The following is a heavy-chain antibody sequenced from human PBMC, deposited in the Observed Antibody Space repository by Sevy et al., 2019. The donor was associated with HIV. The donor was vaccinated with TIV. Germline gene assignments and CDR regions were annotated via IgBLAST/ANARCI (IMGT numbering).Heavy chain of an antibody. Sequence: SETLSLTCTVSGGSISDYYWTWIRQPAGKGLEWLGRISIRGSTEYNPSLKSRVSMSLDPSKNTFSLKLTSMTATNTAVYYCARGPQSCNSVSCYSALSWGQGILVTVSS. CDR2: ISIRGST. V-gene: IGHV4-4*07. J-gene: IGHJ4*02. CDR1: GGSISDYY. CDR3: ARGPQSCNSVSCYSALS. D-gene: IGHD2-15*01.